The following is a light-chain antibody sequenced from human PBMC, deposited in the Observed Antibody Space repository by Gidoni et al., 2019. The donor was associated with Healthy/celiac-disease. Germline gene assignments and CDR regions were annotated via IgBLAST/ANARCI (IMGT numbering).Light chain of an antibody. J-gene: IGKJ1*01. CDR1: QSVSSSY. V-gene: IGKV3-20*01. CDR2: GAS. CDR3: QQYGSSPGT. Sequence: EIVLTQSPGTLSLSPGERATLSCRASQSVSSSYLAWYQQKPGQAPRLRIYGASSRATGIPDRFSGSGSGTDFTLTISRLEPEDFAGYDCQQYGSSPGTFXQXTKVEIK.